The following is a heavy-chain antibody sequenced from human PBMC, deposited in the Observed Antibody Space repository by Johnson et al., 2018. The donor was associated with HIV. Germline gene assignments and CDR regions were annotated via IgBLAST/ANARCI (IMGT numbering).Heavy chain of an antibody. J-gene: IGHJ3*02. CDR2: ISSNGGIT. D-gene: IGHD5-24*01. V-gene: IGHV3-64*01. Sequence: MLLVESGGGVVQPGGSLRLSCAASGFTVSSYGIHWVRQAPGKGLEYVSSISSNGGITYYANSVKGRFTISRDNSKNTLFLQLGSLRAEDMAVYYCARVGDGNNKNAFDIWGQGTMVTVSS. CDR1: GFTVSSYG. CDR3: ARVGDGNNKNAFDI.